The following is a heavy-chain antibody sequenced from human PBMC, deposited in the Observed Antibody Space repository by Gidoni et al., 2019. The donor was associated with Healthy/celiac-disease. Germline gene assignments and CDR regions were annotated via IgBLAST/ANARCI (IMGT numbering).Heavy chain of an antibody. CDR1: GGSISSYY. J-gene: IGHJ5*02. D-gene: IGHD6-6*01. V-gene: IGHV4-59*01. Sequence: QVQLQESGPGLVKPSETLSLTCTVPGGSISSYYWSWIRQPPGKGLEWIGYIYYSGSTNYNPSLKSRVTISVDTSKNQFSLKLSSVTAADTAVYYCARGGSSSPNWFDPWGQGTLVTVSS. CDR2: IYYSGST. CDR3: ARGGSSSPNWFDP.